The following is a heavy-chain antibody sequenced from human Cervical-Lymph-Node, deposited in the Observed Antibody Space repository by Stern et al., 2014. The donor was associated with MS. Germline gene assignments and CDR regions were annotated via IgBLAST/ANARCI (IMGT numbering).Heavy chain of an antibody. CDR2: IDSSGVYT. D-gene: IGHD2-15*01. V-gene: IGHV3-23*04. CDR1: GFTFSNYA. Sequence: EVQLVESGGGLEQPGGSLRLSCAASGFTFSNYAMSWVRQAPGKGLEGVSAIDSSGVYTYYADSVKGRFTISRDNSKNTMSLQMNSLKAEDTAVYHCAKGSAGGRPYYFDHWGQGIVVTVSS. J-gene: IGHJ4*02. CDR3: AKGSAGGRPYYFDH.